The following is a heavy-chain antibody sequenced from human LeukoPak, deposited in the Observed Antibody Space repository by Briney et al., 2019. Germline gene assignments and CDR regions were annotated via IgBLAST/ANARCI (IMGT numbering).Heavy chain of an antibody. D-gene: IGHD3-10*01. J-gene: IGHJ4*02. V-gene: IGHV3-23*01. Sequence: GGSLRLSCAASGFMFNIYAMSWVRQAPGKGLEWVSSITGRGDFTFYADSVKGRFTNSRDNFNNILYLQMSSLRAEDTAIYYCAKDRPNYYGSEGHYYRRDGDYWGQGTLVTVSS. CDR1: GFMFNIYA. CDR2: ITGRGDFT. CDR3: AKDRPNYYGSEGHYYRRDGDY.